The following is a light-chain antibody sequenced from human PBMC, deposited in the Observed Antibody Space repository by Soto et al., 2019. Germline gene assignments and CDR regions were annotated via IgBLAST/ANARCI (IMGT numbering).Light chain of an antibody. J-gene: IGKJ4*01. CDR1: QSVNSN. CDR3: QQRSNWPLT. V-gene: IGKV3-11*01. CDR2: DAS. Sequence: EIVMTQSPATLSVSPGERATLSCWASQSVNSNLAWYQQKPGQAPRLLIYDASNRATGIPARFSGGGSGTDFTLTISSLEPEDFAVYYCQQRSNWPLTFGGGTKVDIK.